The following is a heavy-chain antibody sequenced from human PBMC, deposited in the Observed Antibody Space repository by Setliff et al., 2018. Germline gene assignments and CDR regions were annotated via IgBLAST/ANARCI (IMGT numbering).Heavy chain of an antibody. CDR3: VASPSNKNGHFEY. V-gene: IGHV3-30*02. CDR1: GFTYNNDW. Sequence: GGSLRLSCGASGFTYNNDWVSWVRQAPGEGLEWVAFVQFDGSNKYYADSVLGRFTISRDNIKNTAFLQMNSLRADDTAMYYCVASPSNKNGHFEYWGQGTLVTVSS. CDR2: VQFDGSNK. J-gene: IGHJ4*02.